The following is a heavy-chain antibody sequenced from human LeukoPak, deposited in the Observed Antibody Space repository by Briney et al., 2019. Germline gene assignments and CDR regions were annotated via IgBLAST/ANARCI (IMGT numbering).Heavy chain of an antibody. J-gene: IGHJ4*02. CDR3: ARDFSSSWYRGAPHHDY. V-gene: IGHV3-48*01. Sequence: GGSLRLSCAASGFTFSSYEMNWVRQAPGKGLEWVSYISSSSSTIYYADSVKGRFTISRDNAKNSLYLQMNSLRAEDTAVYYCARDFSSSWYRGAPHHDYWGQGTLVTVSS. CDR1: GFTFSSYE. CDR2: ISSSSSTI. D-gene: IGHD6-13*01.